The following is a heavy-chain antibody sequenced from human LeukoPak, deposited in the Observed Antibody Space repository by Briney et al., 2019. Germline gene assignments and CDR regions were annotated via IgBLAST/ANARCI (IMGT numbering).Heavy chain of an antibody. V-gene: IGHV4-39*01. J-gene: IGHJ4*02. CDR2: IYYSGST. D-gene: IGHD1-26*01. CDR1: GGSISSSSYY. Sequence: PSETLSLTCTVSGGSISSSSYYWGWIRQPPGKGLEWIGSIYYSGSTYYNPSLKSRVTISVDTSKNQFSLKLSSVTAADTAVYYCARLPRELLGRFDYWGQGTLVTVSS. CDR3: ARLPRELLGRFDY.